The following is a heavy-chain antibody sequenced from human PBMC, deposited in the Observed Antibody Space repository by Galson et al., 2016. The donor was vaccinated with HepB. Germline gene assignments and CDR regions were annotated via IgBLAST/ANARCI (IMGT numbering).Heavy chain of an antibody. CDR3: TRERERQYLLTMDV. V-gene: IGHV4-59*01. CDR1: DGSISGYY. J-gene: IGHJ6*03. CDR2: VYYSGTT. D-gene: IGHD2-2*01. Sequence: SETLSLTCTVSDGSISGYYWNWIRQPPGKGLGWLGFVYYSGTTNYNPSLKSRVSISVDTSKNQISLKLSSVTAADTAVYYCTRERERQYLLTMDVRGKGTTVTVSS.